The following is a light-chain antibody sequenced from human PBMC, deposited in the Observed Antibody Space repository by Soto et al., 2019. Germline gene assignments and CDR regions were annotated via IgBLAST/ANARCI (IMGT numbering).Light chain of an antibody. J-gene: IGKJ1*01. CDR1: QGISNY. CDR2: AAS. V-gene: IGKV1-27*01. CDR3: QQTYNLPRT. Sequence: DIQLTHYPPSLAASLLGRVPIXYRASQGISNYLAWYQQKPGKVPKLLIYAASTLQSGVPSRFSGSGSGTDFTLTINKMQREDFATYYCQQTYNLPRTFGQGTKVDIK.